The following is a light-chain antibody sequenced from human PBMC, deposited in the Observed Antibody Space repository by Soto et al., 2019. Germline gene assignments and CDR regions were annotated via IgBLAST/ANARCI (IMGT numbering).Light chain of an antibody. V-gene: IGKV3-11*01. CDR2: DAS. Sequence: EIVLTQSPATLSLSPGERATLSCRTSQGVARYLAWYQQKPGQAPRLLIYDASTRATGIPARFSGSGSGTDFTLTISSLEPEDFAVYYCQQRSNWPPSFGGGTKMEIK. J-gene: IGKJ4*01. CDR3: QQRSNWPPS. CDR1: QGVARY.